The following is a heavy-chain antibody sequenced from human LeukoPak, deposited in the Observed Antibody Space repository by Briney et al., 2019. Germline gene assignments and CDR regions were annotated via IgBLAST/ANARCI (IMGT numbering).Heavy chain of an antibody. D-gene: IGHD5-18*01. CDR3: ARHQMRYSYGTLFDY. CDR1: GGSISSYC. V-gene: IGHV4-59*08. Sequence: SETLSLTCTVSGGSISSYCWSWIRQPPGKGLEWIGFIYYSGSTYYNPSLKSRVTISVDTSKNQFSLRLSSVTATDTAEYFCARHQMRYSYGTLFDYWGQGTLVTVSS. CDR2: IYYSGST. J-gene: IGHJ4*02.